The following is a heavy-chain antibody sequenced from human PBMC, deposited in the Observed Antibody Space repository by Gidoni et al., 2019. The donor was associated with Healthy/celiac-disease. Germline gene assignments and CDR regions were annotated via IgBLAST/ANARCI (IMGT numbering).Heavy chain of an antibody. Sequence: QVQLVQSGAEVKKPGASVKVSCKASGYTFTGYYMHWVRQAPGQGLEWMGWLNPNSGGTNYAQKFQGRVTMTRDTSISTAYMELSRLRSDDTAVYYCARGLLWFGELPPFDYWGQGTLVTVSS. CDR3: ARGLLWFGELPPFDY. J-gene: IGHJ4*02. D-gene: IGHD3-10*01. V-gene: IGHV1-2*02. CDR2: LNPNSGGT. CDR1: GYTFTGYY.